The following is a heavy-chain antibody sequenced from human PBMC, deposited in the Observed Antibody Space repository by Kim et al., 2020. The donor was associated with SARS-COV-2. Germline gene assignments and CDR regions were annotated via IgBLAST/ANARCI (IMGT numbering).Heavy chain of an antibody. Sequence: GGSLRLSCAASGFTFSTYAMSWVRQAPGKGLEWVSGISGSGGSTYYADSVKGRFTISRDNSKNTLYLQMNSLRAEDTAVYYCAGGYTAMENYYYFGMDVWGQGTTVTVS. D-gene: IGHD5-18*01. V-gene: IGHV3-23*01. J-gene: IGHJ6*02. CDR3: AGGYTAMENYYYFGMDV. CDR2: ISGSGGST. CDR1: GFTFSTYA.